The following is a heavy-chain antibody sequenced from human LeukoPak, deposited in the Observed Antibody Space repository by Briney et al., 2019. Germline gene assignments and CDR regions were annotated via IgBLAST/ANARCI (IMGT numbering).Heavy chain of an antibody. CDR1: GFAVSNNY. D-gene: IGHD3-22*01. J-gene: IGHJ1*01. Sequence: GGSLRLSCAASGFAVSNNYMGWVRQAPGKGLEWVSIIYGGGSTYYADSVNGRFTISRHNSKNTLFLQMNSLRTEDTAVYYCARAYDSSGYWPEYFHHWGQGTLVTVSS. CDR3: ARAYDSSGYWPEYFHH. CDR2: IYGGGST. V-gene: IGHV3-53*04.